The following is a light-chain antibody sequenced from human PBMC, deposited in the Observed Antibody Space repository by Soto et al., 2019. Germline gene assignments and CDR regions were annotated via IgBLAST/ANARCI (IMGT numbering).Light chain of an antibody. CDR1: QSIANN. V-gene: IGKV3D-15*01. J-gene: IGKJ5*01. Sequence: EIVMTQSPATLSMSPGERATLSCRASQSIANNLAWYQQKPGQAPRLLIYGASTRATGIPARFSGGGSGTEFTLTISRLQSEDFALYYCQQYYNWRSITFGQGTRLEIK. CDR2: GAS. CDR3: QQYYNWRSIT.